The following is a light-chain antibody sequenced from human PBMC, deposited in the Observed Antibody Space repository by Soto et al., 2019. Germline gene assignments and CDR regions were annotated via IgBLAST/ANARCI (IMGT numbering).Light chain of an antibody. CDR1: QSFSSN. Sequence: EIVLTQSPGTLCLSPGERATLSCRASQSFSSNLAWYQQKPGQAPRLLIYGASTRATGIPARFSGSGSGTEFTLTISSLQSEDFAVYYCQQYNNWPRTFGQGTKVDIK. J-gene: IGKJ1*01. CDR2: GAS. V-gene: IGKV3-15*01. CDR3: QQYNNWPRT.